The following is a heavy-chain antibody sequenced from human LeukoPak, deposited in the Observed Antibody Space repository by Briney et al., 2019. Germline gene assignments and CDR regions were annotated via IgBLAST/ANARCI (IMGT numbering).Heavy chain of an antibody. J-gene: IGHJ4*02. CDR2: IYSSGST. D-gene: IGHD4-17*01. V-gene: IGHV4-4*07. CDR1: GGSISSDY. Sequence: SETLSLTCTVSGGSISSDYWSWIRQPAGKGLEWIGRIYSSGSTNYNPSLKSRVTISVDTSKNQLSLELSSVTAADTAVYYCARAPRLRFDYWGQGTLVTVSS. CDR3: ARAPRLRFDY.